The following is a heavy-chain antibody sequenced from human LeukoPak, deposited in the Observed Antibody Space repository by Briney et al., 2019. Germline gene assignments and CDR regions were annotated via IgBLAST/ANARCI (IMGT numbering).Heavy chain of an antibody. CDR1: GYTFTSYD. V-gene: IGHV1-8*01. J-gene: IGHJ3*02. D-gene: IGHD6-13*01. CDR2: MNPISGYT. Sequence: ASVKVSCKASGYTFTSYDINWVRLATGQGLEWMGWMNPISGYTGNAQKFQGRVTMTRDTSISTAYMELSSLTSEDTAVYYCARGNRLYTSSWSSLAFDIWGQGTMVTVSS. CDR3: ARGNRLYTSSWSSLAFDI.